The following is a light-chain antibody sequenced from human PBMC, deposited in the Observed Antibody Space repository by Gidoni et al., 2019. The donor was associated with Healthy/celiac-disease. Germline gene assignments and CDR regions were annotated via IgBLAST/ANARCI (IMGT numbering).Light chain of an antibody. Sequence: DIQMTQSPSSLSASVGDRVTITCRASQSISSYLNWYQQKPGKAPKLLIYAASSLQSGVPSRFSGSGSGTDFTLTISSLQPEDFATYYCQQSYSTPATFXGXTKVEIK. V-gene: IGKV1-39*01. CDR2: AAS. J-gene: IGKJ4*01. CDR3: QQSYSTPAT. CDR1: QSISSY.